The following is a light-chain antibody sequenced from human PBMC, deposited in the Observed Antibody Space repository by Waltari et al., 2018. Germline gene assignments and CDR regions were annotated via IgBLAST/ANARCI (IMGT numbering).Light chain of an antibody. V-gene: IGKV3-20*01. J-gene: IGKJ5*01. CDR3: QYYTS. CDR1: QSLGGDY. Sequence: VLTQSPGTLSLSPGERATLSFRDSQSLGGDYLAWYQQNPGQPPRLLIHDAVSRATGIPDRFSGSGSGTDFTLTITRLEPEDFAVYYCQYYTSFGPGTRLDIK. CDR2: DAV.